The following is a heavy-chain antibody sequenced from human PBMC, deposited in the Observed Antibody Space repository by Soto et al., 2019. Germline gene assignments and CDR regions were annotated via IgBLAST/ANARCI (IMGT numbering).Heavy chain of an antibody. Sequence: KTLSLTSAVYVGPFSGYSWTWFRQPPGTGLEWIGEINHSGSTNYNPSLKSRVTISVDTSKNQFSLKLTSVTAADTAVYYCARDKITGLFDYWGQGTLVTVSS. CDR1: VGPFSGYS. J-gene: IGHJ4*02. CDR2: INHSGST. CDR3: ARDKITGLFDY. D-gene: IGHD2-8*02. V-gene: IGHV4-34*01.